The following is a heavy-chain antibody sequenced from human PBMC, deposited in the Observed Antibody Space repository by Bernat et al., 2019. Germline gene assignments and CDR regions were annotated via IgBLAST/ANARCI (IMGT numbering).Heavy chain of an antibody. CDR2: IYYSGST. CDR3: ARELTGVLGWFDP. CDR1: GGSISSYY. D-gene: IGHD7-27*01. Sequence: QVQLQESGPGLVKPSQTLSLTCTVSGGSISSYYWSWIRQPPGKGLEWSGYIYYSGSTNYNPSLKSRVTISVDTSKNQFSLKLSSVTAADTAVYYCARELTGVLGWFDPWGQGTLVTVSS. V-gene: IGHV4-59*08. J-gene: IGHJ5*02.